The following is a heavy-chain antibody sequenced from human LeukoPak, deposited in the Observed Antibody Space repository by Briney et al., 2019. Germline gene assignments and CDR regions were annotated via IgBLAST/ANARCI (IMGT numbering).Heavy chain of an antibody. J-gene: IGHJ4*02. CDR1: GYTFTGYY. V-gene: IGHV1-2*04. Sequence: ASVKVSCKASGYTFTGYYMHWVRQAPGQGLEWMGWINPNSGGTNYAQKFQGWVTMTRDTSISTAYMELSRLRSDDTAVYYCARVAASYDILTGYYNVPFDYWGQGTLVTVSS. D-gene: IGHD3-9*01. CDR3: ARVAASYDILTGYYNVPFDY. CDR2: INPNSGGT.